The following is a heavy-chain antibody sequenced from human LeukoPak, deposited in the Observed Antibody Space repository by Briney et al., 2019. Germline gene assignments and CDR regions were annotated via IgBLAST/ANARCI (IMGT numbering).Heavy chain of an antibody. CDR3: ARGVSGYCSGGSCSPLDYYCMDV. D-gene: IGHD2-15*01. Sequence: KASETLSLTCTVSGGSISSYYWSWIRQPPGKGLEWIGYIYYSGSTNYNPSLKSRVTISVDTSKNQFSLKLCSVTAADTAVYYCARGVSGYCSGGSCSPLDYYCMDVWGKGTTVTVSS. J-gene: IGHJ6*03. CDR2: IYYSGST. V-gene: IGHV4-59*01. CDR1: GGSISSYY.